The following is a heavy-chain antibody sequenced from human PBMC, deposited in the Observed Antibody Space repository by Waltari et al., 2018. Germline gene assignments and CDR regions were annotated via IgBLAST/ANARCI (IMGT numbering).Heavy chain of an antibody. Sequence: QVQLQESGPGLVKPSETLSLTCTVSGGSISSYYWSWIRQPPGKGLEWIEYIYYSGSTNYNPPLKSRVTISVDTSKNQFSLKLSSVTAADTAVYYCARGGTIFGVAPYYMDVWGKGTTVTVSS. V-gene: IGHV4-59*01. CDR2: IYYSGST. J-gene: IGHJ6*03. CDR3: ARGGTIFGVAPYYMDV. CDR1: GGSISSYY. D-gene: IGHD3-3*01.